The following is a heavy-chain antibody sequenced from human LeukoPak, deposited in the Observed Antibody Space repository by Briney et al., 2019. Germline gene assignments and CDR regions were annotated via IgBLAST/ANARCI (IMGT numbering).Heavy chain of an antibody. J-gene: IGHJ4*02. Sequence: GGSLRLSCVASGFTFGKYWMSWVRQAPGKGLEWVANIKLDGSGKNYVDSVKGRFTISRDNTKNSLYLQMYSLRVEDTAVFYCARDQYDTWSRRGNFDSWGQGTLVIVSS. D-gene: IGHD3-3*01. CDR1: GFTFGKYW. V-gene: IGHV3-7*03. CDR3: ARDQYDTWSRRGNFDS. CDR2: IKLDGSGK.